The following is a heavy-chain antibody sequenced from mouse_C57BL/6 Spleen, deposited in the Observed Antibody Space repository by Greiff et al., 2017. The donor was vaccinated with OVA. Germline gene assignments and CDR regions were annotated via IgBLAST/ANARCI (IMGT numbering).Heavy chain of an antibody. Sequence: DVKLVESGGGLVQPKGSLKLSCAASGFSFNTYAMNWVRQAPGKGLEWVARIRSKSNNYATYYADSVKDRFTISRDDSESMLYLQMNNLKTEDTAMYYCVTPYGYDGPWVAYWGQGTLVTVSA. V-gene: IGHV10-1*01. D-gene: IGHD2-2*01. CDR1: GFSFNTYA. CDR2: IRSKSNNYAT. J-gene: IGHJ3*01. CDR3: VTPYGYDGPWVAY.